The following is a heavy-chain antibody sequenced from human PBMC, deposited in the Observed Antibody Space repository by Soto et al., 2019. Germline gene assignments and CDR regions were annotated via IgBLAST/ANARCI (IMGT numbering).Heavy chain of an antibody. V-gene: IGHV4-39*01. D-gene: IGHD3-10*01. CDR1: TDSSSFTNSY. J-gene: IGHJ4*02. CDR3: ARHRIEVVWRGFDF. Sequence: PSETLSLTGTVSTDSSSFTNSYWGWIRQPPGKGLQWIGRSSYNGGTFYNPSLKGRVVIPFDTSKKQSSLQVTSVTPADTAVYFCARHRIEVVWRGFDFWGQGSTVTVSS. CDR2: SSYNGGT.